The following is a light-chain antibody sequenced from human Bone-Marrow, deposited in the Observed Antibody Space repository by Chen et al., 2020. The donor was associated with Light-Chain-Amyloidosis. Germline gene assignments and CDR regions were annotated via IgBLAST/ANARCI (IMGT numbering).Light chain of an antibody. Sequence: QSALTHPPSVSGSPGQSITIPGTGTSSDVGGDNHVSWYHQHPDKAPKLMIYEVTNRPSWVPDRFSGSKSDNTASLTISGLQTEDEADYFCSSYTITNTLVFGSGTRVTVL. CDR3: SSYTITNTLV. J-gene: IGLJ1*01. CDR1: SSDVGGDNH. CDR2: EVT. V-gene: IGLV2-14*01.